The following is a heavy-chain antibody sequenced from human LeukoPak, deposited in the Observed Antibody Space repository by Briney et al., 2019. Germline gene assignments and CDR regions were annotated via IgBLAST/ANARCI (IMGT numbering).Heavy chain of an antibody. Sequence: SETLSLTCTVSGYSISSGYYWGWIRQPPGKGLEWIGSMFHSGSSYYNPSLKSRVTISVDTSKNQFSLKLSSVTAADTAIYYCAREGGSSSSEVYWGQGTLVTVSS. CDR1: GYSISSGYY. J-gene: IGHJ4*02. D-gene: IGHD6-6*01. CDR2: MFHSGSS. V-gene: IGHV4-38-2*02. CDR3: AREGGSSSSEVY.